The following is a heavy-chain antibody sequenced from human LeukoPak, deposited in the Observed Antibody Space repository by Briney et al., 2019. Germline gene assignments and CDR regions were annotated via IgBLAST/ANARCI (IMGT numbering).Heavy chain of an antibody. Sequence: SETLSLTCAVYDGSFSGYYWSWIRQPPGKGLEWIGEINHSGSTNYNPSLKSRVTISVDTSKNQFSLKLSSVTAADTAVYYCARFTMVRGVMPEFDYWGQGTLVTVSS. V-gene: IGHV4-34*01. CDR3: ARFTMVRGVMPEFDY. CDR2: INHSGST. J-gene: IGHJ4*02. D-gene: IGHD3-10*01. CDR1: DGSFSGYY.